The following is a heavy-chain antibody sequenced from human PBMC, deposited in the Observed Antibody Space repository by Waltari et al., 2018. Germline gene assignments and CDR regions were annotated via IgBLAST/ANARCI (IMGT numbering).Heavy chain of an antibody. D-gene: IGHD3-10*01. J-gene: IGHJ3*02. Sequence: EVQLLESGGGLVQPGGSLRLSCAASGLTFSSYAMSWVRRAPGKGLEWVSAISGSGGSTYYADSVKGRFTISRDNSKNTLYLQMNSLRAEDTAVYYCAKVFRADNSAFDIWGQGTMVTVSS. CDR2: ISGSGGST. CDR1: GLTFSSYA. CDR3: AKVFRADNSAFDI. V-gene: IGHV3-23*01.